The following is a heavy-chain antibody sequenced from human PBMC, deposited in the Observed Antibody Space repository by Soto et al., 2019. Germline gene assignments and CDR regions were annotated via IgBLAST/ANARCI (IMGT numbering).Heavy chain of an antibody. Sequence: GASVNGSCKASGYTFTNYEINWGRDATGEGPEYLGWMTPNGGNTGYVQKFQGRVTMTRATSISTAYMELSSLRSEDTAVYYCARGIKYGDSSRWFDPWGQGTLVTVSS. CDR1: GYTFTNYE. J-gene: IGHJ5*02. CDR3: ARGIKYGDSSRWFDP. V-gene: IGHV1-8*01. CDR2: MTPNGGNT. D-gene: IGHD4-17*01.